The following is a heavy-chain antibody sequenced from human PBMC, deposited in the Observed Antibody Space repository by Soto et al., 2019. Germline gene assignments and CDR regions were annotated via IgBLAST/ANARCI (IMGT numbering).Heavy chain of an antibody. V-gene: IGHV1-69*01. Sequence: QVQLVQSGAEVKKPGSSVKVSYKASGGTFSSYAISWVRQAPGQGLEWMGGIIPIFGTANYAQKFQGRVTITADESTSPAYMELSSLRSEDTAVYYCARMGKRVGAVDYWGQGTLVTVSS. CDR2: IIPIFGTA. J-gene: IGHJ4*02. D-gene: IGHD1-26*01. CDR3: ARMGKRVGAVDY. CDR1: GGTFSSYA.